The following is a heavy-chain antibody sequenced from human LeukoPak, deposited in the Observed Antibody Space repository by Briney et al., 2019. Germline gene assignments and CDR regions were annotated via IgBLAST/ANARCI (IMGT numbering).Heavy chain of an antibody. Sequence: GGSLRLSCAASGITFSSYGIHWVRQAPGKGLEWVTFIRHDGSNKYYVDSVKGRFTISRDNSKNTLFLQMNSLRVDDTAIYYCARDHHGTGSYFEYWGQGILVTVSS. V-gene: IGHV3-30*02. D-gene: IGHD3-10*01. J-gene: IGHJ4*02. CDR2: IRHDGSNK. CDR1: GITFSSYG. CDR3: ARDHHGTGSYFEY.